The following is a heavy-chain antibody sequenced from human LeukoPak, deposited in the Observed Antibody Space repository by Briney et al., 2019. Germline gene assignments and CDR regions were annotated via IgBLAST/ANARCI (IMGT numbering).Heavy chain of an antibody. J-gene: IGHJ4*02. CDR3: ARLISNYVAINFDY. D-gene: IGHD4-11*01. CDR2: IYYSGST. V-gene: IGHV4-39*01. CDR1: GGSISTNSYY. Sequence: SETLSLTCTVSGGSISTNSYYWGWIRQPPGKGLKWIGSIYYSGSTYYNPSLRSRVTISVNTSKNQFSLKLSSVTATDTAVYYCARLISNYVAINFDYWGQGTLVTVSS.